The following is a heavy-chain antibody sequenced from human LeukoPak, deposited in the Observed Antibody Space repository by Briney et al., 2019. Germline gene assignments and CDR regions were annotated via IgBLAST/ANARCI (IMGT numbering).Heavy chain of an antibody. CDR2: ISAYNGNT. J-gene: IGHJ4*02. CDR1: VYTFTSYG. Sequence: ASVKVSCKASVYTFTSYGISWVRQAPGHGLEWMGWISAYNGNTNYAQKLQGRVTMTTDTSTSTAYMELRSLRSDDTAVYYCARNLDSYGTYYFDYWGQGTLVTVSS. CDR3: ARNLDSYGTYYFDY. V-gene: IGHV1-18*01. D-gene: IGHD5-18*01.